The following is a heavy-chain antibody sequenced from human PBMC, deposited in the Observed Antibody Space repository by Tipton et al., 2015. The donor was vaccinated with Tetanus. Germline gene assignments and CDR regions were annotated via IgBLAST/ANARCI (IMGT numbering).Heavy chain of an antibody. Sequence: TLSLTCTVSGGSINNYYWSWIRQPAGKGLEWIGRIYTSGSTNYNPSLKSRVTMSVDTSKNQFSLKLSSVTAAAAAVYSCAREDYYGSGGSYNWFDPWGQGTLVPVSS. D-gene: IGHD3-10*01. CDR1: GGSINNYY. CDR2: IYTSGST. J-gene: IGHJ5*02. CDR3: AREDYYGSGGSYNWFDP. V-gene: IGHV4-4*07.